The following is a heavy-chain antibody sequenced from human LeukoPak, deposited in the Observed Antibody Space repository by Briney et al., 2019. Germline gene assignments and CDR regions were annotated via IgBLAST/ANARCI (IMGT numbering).Heavy chain of an antibody. CDR1: GFTFSTYL. CDR3: ASLGTLVP. J-gene: IGHJ5*02. CDR2: INTDGSIT. V-gene: IGHV3-74*03. D-gene: IGHD3-9*01. Sequence: PGGSLRLSGPASGFTFSTYLMHWFRQAPGKGLVWVSRINTDGSITTYADSVKGRFTISRDNAKNTLYLQMNSLRDEDTAVYYCASLGTLVPWGQGTLVTVSS.